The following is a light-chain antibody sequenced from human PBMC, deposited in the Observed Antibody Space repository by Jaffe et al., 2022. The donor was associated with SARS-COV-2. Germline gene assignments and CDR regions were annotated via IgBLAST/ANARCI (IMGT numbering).Light chain of an antibody. CDR1: NSNIGSNF. Sequence: QSVLTQPPSVSAAPGQKVTISCSGSNSNIGSNFVSWYRQLPGRAPKLLIYDDTKRPSGIPDRFSGSKSGTSATLGITGLQTGDEADYYCGAWDTRLSAVVFGGGTKLTVL. CDR3: GAWDTRLSAVV. V-gene: IGLV1-51*01. J-gene: IGLJ2*01. CDR2: DDT.